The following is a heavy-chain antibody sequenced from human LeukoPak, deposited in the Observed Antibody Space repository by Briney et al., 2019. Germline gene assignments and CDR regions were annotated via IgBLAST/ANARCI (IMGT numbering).Heavy chain of an antibody. CDR1: GFTFSNAW. D-gene: IGHD3-16*02. CDR2: IKSKTDGGTT. V-gene: IGHV3-15*01. CDR3: TTDLEGPIDYDYVWGSYHDFDY. Sequence: GGSLRLSCAASGFTFSNAWMSWVRQAPGKGLEWVGRIKSKTDGGTTDYAATVKGRFTISRDDSKNTLYLQMNSLKTEDKAVYYCTTDLEGPIDYDYVWGSYHDFDYWGQGTLVTVSS. J-gene: IGHJ4*02.